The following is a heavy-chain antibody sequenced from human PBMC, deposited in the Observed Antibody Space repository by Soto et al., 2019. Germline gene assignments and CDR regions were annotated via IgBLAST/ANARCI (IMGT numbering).Heavy chain of an antibody. D-gene: IGHD6-13*01. CDR1: GYSFTSYW. CDR3: ARTAAAGKYYYGVDV. V-gene: IGHV5-51*01. Sequence: GESLKISCNGSGYSFTSYWIGWVRQMPGKGLEWMGIIYPGDSDTRYSPSFQGQVTISADKSISTAYLQWSSLKASDTAIYYCARTAAAGKYYYGVDVWGQGTTVTVS. CDR2: IYPGDSDT. J-gene: IGHJ6*02.